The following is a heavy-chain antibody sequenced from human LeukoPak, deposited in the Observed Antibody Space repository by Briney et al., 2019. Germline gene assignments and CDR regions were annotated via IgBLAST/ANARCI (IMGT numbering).Heavy chain of an antibody. V-gene: IGHV3-23*01. D-gene: IGHD3-3*01. J-gene: IGHJ1*01. CDR3: AEWFLNRYFHR. Sequence: PGGSLRLSCAASRFPFSNYFMSWVRQAPGKGLEWVSGISAGGGDTYYAESVKGRFTISRDNSKNMVDLQINSLRAEDTAVYYCAEWFLNRYFHRWGQGTLVTVSS. CDR1: RFPFSNYF. CDR2: ISAGGGDT.